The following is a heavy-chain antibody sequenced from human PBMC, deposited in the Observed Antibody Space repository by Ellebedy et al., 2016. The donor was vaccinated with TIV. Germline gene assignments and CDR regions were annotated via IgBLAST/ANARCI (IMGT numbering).Heavy chain of an antibody. D-gene: IGHD7-27*01. CDR2: ITHNGATT. CDR1: GFTFTSYA. CDR3: GIEAVTGNSRWDWLDP. J-gene: IGHJ5*02. V-gene: IGHV3-23*01. Sequence: GESLKISCAASGFTFTSYAMTWVRQAPGKGLELVSFITHNGATTYYADSVKGRFTKSRDNSRNALFLQMNSLRAEDSAIYFCGIEAVTGNSRWDWLDPWGQGTLVTVSS.